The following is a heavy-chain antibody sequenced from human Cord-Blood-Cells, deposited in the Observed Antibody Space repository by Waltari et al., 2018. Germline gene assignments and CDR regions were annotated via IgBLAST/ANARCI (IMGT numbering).Heavy chain of an antibody. Sequence: QVQLQESGPGLVKPSQTLSLTCTVSGGSISSGGYYWSWIRQHPGKGLEWIGYIYYSESTYDNPSLKSRVTISVDTSKNQFSLKLGSVTAADTAVYYCARGYLVGATWYFDLWGRGTLVTVSS. CDR1: GGSISSGGYY. V-gene: IGHV4-31*03. D-gene: IGHD1-26*01. J-gene: IGHJ2*01. CDR3: ARGYLVGATWYFDL. CDR2: IYYSEST.